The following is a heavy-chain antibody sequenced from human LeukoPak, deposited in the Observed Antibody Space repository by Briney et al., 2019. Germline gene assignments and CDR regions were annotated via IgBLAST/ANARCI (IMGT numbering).Heavy chain of an antibody. CDR2: MNPNSGNT. J-gene: IGHJ6*03. V-gene: IGHV1-8*03. D-gene: IGHD1-26*01. Sequence: ASVKVSCKASGYTFTSYDINWVRQATGQGLELMGWMNPNSGNTGYAQKFQGRVTITRNTSISTAYMELSSLRSEDTAVYYCARGGARYYYYYYMDVWGKGTTVTVSS. CDR1: GYTFTSYD. CDR3: ARGGARYYYYYYMDV.